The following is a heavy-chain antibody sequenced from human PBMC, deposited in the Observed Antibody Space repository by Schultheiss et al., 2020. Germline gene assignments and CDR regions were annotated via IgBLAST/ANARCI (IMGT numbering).Heavy chain of an antibody. CDR2: IGTAGDT. J-gene: IGHJ5*02. D-gene: IGHD6-13*01. CDR1: GFTFSSYA. CDR3: AKEGPYISRWNGANWFDP. Sequence: GGSLRLSCAASGFTFSSYAMSWVRQAPGKGLEWVSAIGTAGDTNYPGSVKGRFTISRDNAKNSLYLQMNSLRAEDTAVYYCAKEGPYISRWNGANWFDPWGQGTLVTVSS. V-gene: IGHV3-13*01.